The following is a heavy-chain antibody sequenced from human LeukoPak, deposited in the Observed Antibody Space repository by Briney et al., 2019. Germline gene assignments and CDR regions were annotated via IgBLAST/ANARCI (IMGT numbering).Heavy chain of an antibody. V-gene: IGHV4-39*07. Sequence: PSETLSLTCSVSGGSISSSSSYWGWIRQPPGKGLEWIGSIYYSGSSFDNPALKSRVTISVDTSKNQFSLKLSSVTAADTAVYYCAREGARWEPSFSAFDIWGQGTMVTVSS. CDR2: IYYSGSS. CDR1: GGSISSSSSY. J-gene: IGHJ3*02. D-gene: IGHD1-26*01. CDR3: AREGARWEPSFSAFDI.